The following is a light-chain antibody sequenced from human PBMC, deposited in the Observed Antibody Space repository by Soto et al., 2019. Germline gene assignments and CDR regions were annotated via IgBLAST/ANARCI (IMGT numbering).Light chain of an antibody. J-gene: IGLJ2*01. CDR3: GSYTSSSTLI. CDR2: DVS. CDR1: SSDVGGYNY. Sequence: QSALTQPASVSGSPGQSITISCTGTSSDVGGYNYVSWYQQHPGKAPKLIIYDVSNRPSGVSNRFFGSKSGNSASLTISGLQPEDEADYYCGSYTSSSTLIFGGGTKLTVL. V-gene: IGLV2-14*01.